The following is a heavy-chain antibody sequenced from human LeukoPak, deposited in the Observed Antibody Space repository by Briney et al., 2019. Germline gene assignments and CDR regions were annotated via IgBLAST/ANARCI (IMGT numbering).Heavy chain of an antibody. CDR3: ARVHYDRSGYNFDY. V-gene: IGHV4-59*01. Sequence: KSSETLSLTCTVSGGSISSYYWGWIRQPPGKGLEWTGYIYYSGSTNYKPSLKSRVTISVDTSKNQFSLKLSSVTAADTAVYYCARVHYDRSGYNFDYWGQGTLVTVSS. D-gene: IGHD3-22*01. CDR1: GGSISSYY. CDR2: IYYSGST. J-gene: IGHJ4*02.